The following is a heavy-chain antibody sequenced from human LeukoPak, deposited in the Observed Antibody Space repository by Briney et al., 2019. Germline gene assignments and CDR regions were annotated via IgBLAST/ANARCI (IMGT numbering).Heavy chain of an antibody. J-gene: IGHJ5*02. Sequence: GESLRLSCVASGVTFSSYEMDWVRQAPGKGLEWISYISGSGTTIYDADSVKGRFTISRDNAKNSVFLQMNSLRAEDTAVYYCASLYGDYGSNWFDPWGQGTLVTVSS. V-gene: IGHV3-48*03. D-gene: IGHD4-17*01. CDR2: ISGSGTTI. CDR1: GVTFSSYE. CDR3: ASLYGDYGSNWFDP.